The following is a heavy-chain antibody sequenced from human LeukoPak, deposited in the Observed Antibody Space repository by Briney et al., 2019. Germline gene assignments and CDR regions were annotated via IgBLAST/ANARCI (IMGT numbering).Heavy chain of an antibody. CDR2: ISSSSSYI. J-gene: IGHJ5*02. V-gene: IGHV3-21*01. CDR1: GFTFSSYS. Sequence: GGSLRLSCAASGFTFSSYSMNWVRQAPGKGLEWVSSISSSSSYIYYADSVKGRFTISRDNAKNSLYLQMNSLRAEDTAVYYCARGGRKNNWFDPWGQGTLVTVSS. CDR3: ARGGRKNNWFDP.